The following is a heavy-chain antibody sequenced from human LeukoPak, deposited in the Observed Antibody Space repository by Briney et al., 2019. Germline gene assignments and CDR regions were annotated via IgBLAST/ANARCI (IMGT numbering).Heavy chain of an antibody. D-gene: IGHD2-21*01. V-gene: IGHV4-4*08. CDR1: GGSISSYY. CDR2: FYTSGTP. Sequence: PSETLSLTCTVSGGSISSYYWSWIRQPPGKGLEWIGRFYTSGTPNYNPSLKSRVTLLVDTSRNQFSLKLSSVTAADTAVYYCARGSIPDYWGQGILVTVSS. J-gene: IGHJ4*02. CDR3: ARGSIPDY.